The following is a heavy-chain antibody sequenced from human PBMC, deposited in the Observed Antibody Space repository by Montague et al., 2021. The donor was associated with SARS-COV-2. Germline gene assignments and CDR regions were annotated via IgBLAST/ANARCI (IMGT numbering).Heavy chain of an antibody. CDR1: GGSFSDNY. CDR3: ARGRQHFNMIVVVMTGGEYYFDY. CDR2: INHRGTS. V-gene: IGHV4-34*01. Sequence: SETLSLTCAVYGGSFSDNYWSWIRKPPGKGLEWIGEINHRGTSNYNPSLKSRVSISVDTSKNQFSLYLGSVTAADTAVYYCARGRQHFNMIVVVMTGGEYYFDYWAEGTL. J-gene: IGHJ4*02. D-gene: IGHD3-22*01.